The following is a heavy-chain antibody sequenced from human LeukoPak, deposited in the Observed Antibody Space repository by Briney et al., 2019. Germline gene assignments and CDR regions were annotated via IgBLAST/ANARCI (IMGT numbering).Heavy chain of an antibody. J-gene: IGHJ5*02. CDR1: GGSFNNYY. CDR2: INHSGST. Sequence: SETLSLTCAVYGGSFNNYYWSWIRQPPGKGLEWIGEINHSGSTNYNPSLKSRVTISVDTSKNQFSLKLSSVTAADTAVYYCANSHPTGGWFDPWGQGTLVTVSS. CDR3: ANSHPTGGWFDP. V-gene: IGHV4-34*01. D-gene: IGHD4-17*01.